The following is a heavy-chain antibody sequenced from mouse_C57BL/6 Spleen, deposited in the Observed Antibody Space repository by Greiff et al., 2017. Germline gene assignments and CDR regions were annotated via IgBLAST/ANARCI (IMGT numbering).Heavy chain of an antibody. CDR3: VREAVVAHWYFDV. Sequence: EVKLVESGGGLVQPKGSLKLSCAASGFTFNTYAMHWVRQAPGKGLEWVDRIRSKSSNYATYYADSVKDRFTISRDDSQSMLYLQMNNLKTEDTAMYYCVREAVVAHWYFDVWGTGTTVTVSS. CDR2: IRSKSSNYAT. D-gene: IGHD1-1*01. J-gene: IGHJ1*03. CDR1: GFTFNTYA. V-gene: IGHV10-3*01.